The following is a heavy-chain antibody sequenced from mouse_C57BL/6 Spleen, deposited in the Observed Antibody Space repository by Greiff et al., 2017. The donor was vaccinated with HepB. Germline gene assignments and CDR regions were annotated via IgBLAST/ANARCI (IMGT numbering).Heavy chain of an antibody. CDR2: ISSGSSTI. V-gene: IGHV5-17*01. CDR1: GFTFSDYG. D-gene: IGHD1-1*01. CDR3: ARDYYGSSLRGYWYFDV. Sequence: EVKLVESGGGLVKPGGSLKLSCAASGFTFSDYGMHWVRQAPEKGLEWVAYISSGSSTIYYADTVKGRFTISRDNAKNTLFLQMTSLRSEDTAMYYGARDYYGSSLRGYWYFDVWGTGTTVTVSS. J-gene: IGHJ1*03.